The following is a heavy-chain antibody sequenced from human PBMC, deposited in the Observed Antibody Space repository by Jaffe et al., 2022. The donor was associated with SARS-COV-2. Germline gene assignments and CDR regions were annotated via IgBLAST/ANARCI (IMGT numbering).Heavy chain of an antibody. CDR3: ARDLGRITMVRGVIPGTFDY. V-gene: IGHV3-48*01. Sequence: EVQLVESGGGLVQPGGSLRLSCAASGFTFSSYSMNWVRQAPGKGLEWVSYISSSSSTIYYADSVKGRFTISRDNAKNSLYLQMNSLRAEDTAVYYCARDLGRITMVRGVIPGTFDYWGQGTLVTVSS. CDR2: ISSSSSTI. D-gene: IGHD3-10*01. J-gene: IGHJ4*02. CDR1: GFTFSSYS.